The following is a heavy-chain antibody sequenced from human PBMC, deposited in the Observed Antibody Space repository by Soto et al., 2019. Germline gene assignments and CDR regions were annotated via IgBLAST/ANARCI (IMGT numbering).Heavy chain of an antibody. CDR1: GVSVSSYY. Sequence: SETLSLTCTVSGVSVSSYYWSWIRQPPGKGLEWIGYIYYSGSTNYNPSLKSRVTISVDTSKNQFSLKLSSVTAADTAVYYCASNTYTYGDSNFWGQGTTVTVSS. CDR2: IYYSGST. J-gene: IGHJ6*02. D-gene: IGHD4-17*01. V-gene: IGHV4-59*02. CDR3: ASNTYTYGDSNF.